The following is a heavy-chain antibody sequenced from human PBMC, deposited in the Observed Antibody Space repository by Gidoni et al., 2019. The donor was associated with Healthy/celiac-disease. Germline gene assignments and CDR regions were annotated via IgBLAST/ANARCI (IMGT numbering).Heavy chain of an antibody. J-gene: IGHJ4*02. CDR2: IIPILGIA. Sequence: QVQLVQSGAEVKKPGSSVMVSCKASGGTFSSYAISWVRQAPGQGLEWMGRIIPILGIANYAQKFQGRVTITADKSTSTAYMELSSLRSEDTAVYYCAREEVGATTPLFDYWGQGTLVTVSS. V-gene: IGHV1-69*09. CDR1: GGTFSSYA. CDR3: AREEVGATTPLFDY. D-gene: IGHD1-26*01.